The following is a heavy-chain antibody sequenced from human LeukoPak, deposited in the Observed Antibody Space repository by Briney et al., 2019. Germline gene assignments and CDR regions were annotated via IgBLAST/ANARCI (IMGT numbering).Heavy chain of an antibody. Sequence: SENLSLTCAVYGGSFSGYYWSWIRQPPGKGLEWIGEINHSGSTNYNPSLKSRVTISVDTSKNQFSLKLSSVTAADTAVYYCARGGPIYGFWGQGTLVTVSS. J-gene: IGHJ4*02. CDR3: ARGGPIYGF. CDR1: GGSFSGYY. D-gene: IGHD4-17*01. CDR2: INHSGST. V-gene: IGHV4-34*01.